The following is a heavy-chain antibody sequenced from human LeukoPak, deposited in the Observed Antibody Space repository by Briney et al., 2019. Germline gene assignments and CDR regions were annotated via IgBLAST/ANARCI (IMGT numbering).Heavy chain of an antibody. V-gene: IGHV3-9*01. Sequence: GRSLRLSCAASGFTFDDYAMHWVRQAPGKGLEWVSGISWNSGSIGYADSVKGRFTISRDNAKNSLYLQMNSLRAEDTAVYYCAKDLPNPGIAAAVADYWGQGTLVTVSS. J-gene: IGHJ4*02. CDR2: ISWNSGSI. CDR1: GFTFDDYA. CDR3: AKDLPNPGIAAAVADY. D-gene: IGHD6-13*01.